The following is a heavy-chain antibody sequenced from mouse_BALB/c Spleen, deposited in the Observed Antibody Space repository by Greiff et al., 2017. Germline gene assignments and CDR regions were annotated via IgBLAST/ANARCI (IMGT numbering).Heavy chain of an antibody. V-gene: IGHV5-6*01. CDR1: GFTFSSYG. CDR3: ARHETGKYAMDY. J-gene: IGHJ4*01. D-gene: IGHD4-1*01. Sequence: EVQLVESGGDLVKPGGSLKLSCAASGFTFSSYGMSWVRQTPDKRLEWVATISSGGSYTYYPDSVKGRFTISRDNAKNTLYLQMSSLRSEDTAMYYCARHETGKYAMDYWGQGTSVTVSS. CDR2: ISSGGSYT.